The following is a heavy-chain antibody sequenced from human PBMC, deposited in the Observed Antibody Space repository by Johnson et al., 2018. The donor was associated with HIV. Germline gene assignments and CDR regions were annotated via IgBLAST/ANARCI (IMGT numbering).Heavy chain of an antibody. CDR2: ISWNSGSI. D-gene: IGHD5-12*01. V-gene: IGHV3-9*01. Sequence: VQLVESGGGVVRPGGSLRLSCAASGFTFDDYAMHWVRQAPGKGLEWVSGISWNSGSIGYADSVRGRFTISRDNAKNSLYLQMNSLRVEDTAVYYCARDESGYDEGFDAFDIWGQGTMVTVSS. CDR3: ARDESGYDEGFDAFDI. J-gene: IGHJ3*02. CDR1: GFTFDDYA.